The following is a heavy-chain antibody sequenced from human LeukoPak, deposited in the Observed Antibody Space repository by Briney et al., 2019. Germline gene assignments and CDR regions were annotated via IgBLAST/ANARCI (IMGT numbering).Heavy chain of an antibody. D-gene: IGHD1-26*01. CDR1: GYTFSSYA. V-gene: IGHV1-69*04. CDR2: IIPILGIA. CDR3: ARVLTYSGSYSY. J-gene: IGHJ4*02. Sequence: ASVKVSCKASGYTFSSYAISWVRQAPGQGLEWMGRIIPILGIANYAQKFQGRVTITADKSTSTAYMEPSSLRSEDTAVYYCARVLTYSGSYSYWGQGTLVTVSS.